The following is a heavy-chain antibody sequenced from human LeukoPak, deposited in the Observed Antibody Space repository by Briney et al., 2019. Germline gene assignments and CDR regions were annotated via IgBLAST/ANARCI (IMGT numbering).Heavy chain of an antibody. D-gene: IGHD4-11*01. Sequence: SETLSLTCTVSGGSISSYYWSWIRQPPGKGLEWIGYIYYSGSTNYDPSLKSRVTISVDTSKNQFSLKLSSVTAADTAVYYCARSGTVTTGYYYGMDVWGQGTTVTVSS. V-gene: IGHV4-59*01. CDR1: GGSISSYY. J-gene: IGHJ6*02. CDR2: IYYSGST. CDR3: ARSGTVTTGYYYGMDV.